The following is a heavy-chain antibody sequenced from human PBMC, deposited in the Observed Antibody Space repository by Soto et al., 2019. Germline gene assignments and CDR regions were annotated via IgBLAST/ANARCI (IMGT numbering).Heavy chain of an antibody. V-gene: IGHV1-18*01. CDR3: ARLAYGSGSYRAINYYYYYMDV. D-gene: IGHD3-10*01. CDR2: ISAYNGNT. J-gene: IGHJ6*03. Sequence: ASVKVSCKASGYTFTSYGISWVRQAPGQGLEWMGWISAYNGNTNYAQKLQGRVTMTTDPSTSTAYMELRSLRSDDTAVYYCARLAYGSGSYRAINYYYYYMDVWGKGTTVTVSS. CDR1: GYTFTSYG.